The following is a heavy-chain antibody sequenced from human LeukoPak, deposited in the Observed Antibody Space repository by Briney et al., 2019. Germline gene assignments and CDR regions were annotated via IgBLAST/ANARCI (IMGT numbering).Heavy chain of an antibody. CDR2: IYYSGST. V-gene: IGHV4-59*11. D-gene: IGHD1-1*01. Sequence: SETLSPTCTVSGGSISSHYWSWIRQPPGKGLEWIGYIYYSGSTNYNPSLKSRVTISVDTSKNQFSLKLSSVTAADTAVYYCARGDWNDFYYYYYMDVWGKGTTVTVSS. CDR3: ARGDWNDFYYYYYMDV. J-gene: IGHJ6*03. CDR1: GGSISSHY.